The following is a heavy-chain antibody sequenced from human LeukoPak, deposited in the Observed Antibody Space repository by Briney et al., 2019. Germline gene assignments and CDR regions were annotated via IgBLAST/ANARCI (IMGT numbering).Heavy chain of an antibody. D-gene: IGHD2-2*01. Sequence: PSETLSLTCAVYGGSFSGYYWSWIRQPPGKGLEWIGEINHSGSTNYNPSLKSRVTISVDTSKNQFSLKLSSVTAADTAVYYCARGRMAYQLLPFDYWGQGTLVTVSS. CDR2: INHSGST. CDR1: GGSFSGYY. V-gene: IGHV4-34*01. J-gene: IGHJ4*02. CDR3: ARGRMAYQLLPFDY.